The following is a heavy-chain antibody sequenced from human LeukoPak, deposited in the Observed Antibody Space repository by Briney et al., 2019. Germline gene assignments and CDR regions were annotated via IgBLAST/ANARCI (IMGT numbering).Heavy chain of an antibody. V-gene: IGHV3-23*01. J-gene: IGHJ4*02. CDR1: GFTFSTYA. CDR2: ISATTTNT. Sequence: TGGSLRLSCAASGFTFSTYAMSWVRQAPGKGLEWVSTISATTTNTYYADSVKGRFTISRDYSKNTVYLQLNSLRAEDTAVYYCARDRSGWHFDYWGQGTLVTVSS. D-gene: IGHD6-19*01. CDR3: ARDRSGWHFDY.